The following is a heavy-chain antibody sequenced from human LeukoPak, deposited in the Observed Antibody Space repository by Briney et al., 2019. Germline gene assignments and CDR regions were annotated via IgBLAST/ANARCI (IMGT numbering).Heavy chain of an antibody. CDR3: ARGFSPGLRFDP. CDR2: INQSGST. CDR1: GGSFSAYY. V-gene: IGHV4-34*01. D-gene: IGHD2/OR15-2a*01. J-gene: IGHJ5*02. Sequence: SETLSLTCAVYGGSFSAYYWSWLRQPPGKGREWIGEINQSGSTKYNPSFKSRVAISVDTSKNQFSLNLRSVTAADTAVYYCARGFSPGLRFDPWGQGTLVTVSS.